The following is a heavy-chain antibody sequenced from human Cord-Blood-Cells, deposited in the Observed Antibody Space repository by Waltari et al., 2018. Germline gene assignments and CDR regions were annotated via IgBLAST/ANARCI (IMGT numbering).Heavy chain of an antibody. D-gene: IGHD2-2*01. CDR3: ARRAVPGPSTSPLDY. J-gene: IGHJ4*02. CDR1: GYTFTGYY. CDR2: INPNSGGT. Sequence: QVQLVQSGAEVKKPGASVKVSCKASGYTFTGYYMPWVRQAPGQGLEWMGWINPNSGGTNYAQKFQGRVTMTRDTSISTAYMELSRLRSDDTAVYYCARRAVPGPSTSPLDYWGQGTLVTVSS. V-gene: IGHV1-2*02.